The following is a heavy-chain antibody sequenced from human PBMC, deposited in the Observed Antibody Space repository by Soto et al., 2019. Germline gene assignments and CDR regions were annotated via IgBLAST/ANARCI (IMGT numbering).Heavy chain of an antibody. CDR2: IIPSFETA. V-gene: IGHV1-69*01. J-gene: IGHJ4*02. CDR1: GDSFSSYA. CDR3: AASDSSSWQHDY. Sequence: QVQLVQSGAELKKPGSSVRVSCKISGDSFSSYAISWVRQAPGEGLEWVGGIIPSFETANYAQKFQARVTITAVESTTTAYMEVTRLRPEDTAIFYCAASDSSSWQHDYWGQGTLITVSS. D-gene: IGHD6-13*01.